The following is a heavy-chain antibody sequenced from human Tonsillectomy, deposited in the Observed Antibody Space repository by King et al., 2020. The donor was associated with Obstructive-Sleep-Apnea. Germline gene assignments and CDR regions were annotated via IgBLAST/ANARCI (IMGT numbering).Heavy chain of an antibody. V-gene: IGHV3-49*03. J-gene: IGHJ4*02. CDR1: GFTFGDYA. CDR2: IRSKAYGGTT. CDR3: TKQNYDTSGYYPTFDY. Sequence: VQLVQSGGGLVQPGRSLRLSCTASGFTFGDYAMSWFRQAPGKGLEWVGFIRSKAYGGTTGYAASVKGRFTISRDDSKSIVYLHMNSLKTEDTAVYSCTKQNYDTSGYYPTFDYWGQGTLVTVSS. D-gene: IGHD3-22*01.